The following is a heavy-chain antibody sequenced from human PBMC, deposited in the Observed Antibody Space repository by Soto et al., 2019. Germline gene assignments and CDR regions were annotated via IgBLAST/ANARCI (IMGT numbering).Heavy chain of an antibody. V-gene: IGHV3-23*01. CDR1: GFTFSTYA. Sequence: EVQLLESGGGLVQPGGSLRLSCATSGFTFSTYAMSWVRQAPGKGLEWVSAITGGGFSTYYADSVKGRFTISRDNSKNTLSLQMTSLRAEDTALYYCARAYAEHEAWFFDLWGRGTLVTVSS. J-gene: IGHJ2*01. CDR2: ITGGGFST. D-gene: IGHD3-16*01. CDR3: ARAYAEHEAWFFDL.